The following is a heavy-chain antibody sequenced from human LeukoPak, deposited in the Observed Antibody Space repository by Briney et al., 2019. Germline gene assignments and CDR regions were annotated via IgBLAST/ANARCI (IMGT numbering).Heavy chain of an antibody. CDR1: GFTFNSYS. D-gene: IGHD3-3*01. CDR3: AREDYDFWRDDAFDI. V-gene: IGHV3-21*01. J-gene: IGHJ3*02. Sequence: GGSLRLSCAASGFTFNSYSMNWVRQAPGKGLEWVSSISSSSSYIYYADSVKGRFTISRDNAKNSLYLQMNSLRAEDTAVYYCAREDYDFWRDDAFDIWGQGTMVTVSS. CDR2: ISSSSSYI.